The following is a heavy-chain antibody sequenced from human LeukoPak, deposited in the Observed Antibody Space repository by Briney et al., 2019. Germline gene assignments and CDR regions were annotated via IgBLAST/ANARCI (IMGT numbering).Heavy chain of an antibody. J-gene: IGHJ3*02. V-gene: IGHV4-4*07. CDR1: GGSISSYY. Sequence: SETLSLTCTVSGGSISSYYWSWIRQPAGKGLEWIGRIYTSGSTNYNPSLKSRVTMSVDTSKNQFSLKLSSVTAADTAVYYCARPSGADSSVFDAFDIWGQGTMVTVSS. CDR3: ARPSGADSSVFDAFDI. CDR2: IYTSGST. D-gene: IGHD3-22*01.